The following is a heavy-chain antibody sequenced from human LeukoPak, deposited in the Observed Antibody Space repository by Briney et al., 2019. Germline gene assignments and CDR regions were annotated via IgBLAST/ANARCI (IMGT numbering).Heavy chain of an antibody. CDR1: GFTFSSYG. V-gene: IGHV3-30*03. CDR3: VRDPDALDY. CDR2: MSYDGSNK. J-gene: IGHJ4*02. Sequence: PGRSLRLSCAASGFTFSSYGMHWVRQAPGKGLEWVAVMSYDGSNKYYADSLKGRFTISRDNSKNTLYLQMNSLSTEDTAVYYCVRDPDALDYWGQGTLVTVSS.